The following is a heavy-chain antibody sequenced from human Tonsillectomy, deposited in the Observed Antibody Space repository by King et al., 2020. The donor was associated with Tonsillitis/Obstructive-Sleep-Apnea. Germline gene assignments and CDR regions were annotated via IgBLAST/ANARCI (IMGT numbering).Heavy chain of an antibody. Sequence: VQLVESGAEVKKPGASVKVSCKASGYTFTSYDINWVRQATGQGLEWMGWMNPNSGNTGYAQKFQGRVTMTRNTSISTAYMELSSLRSEDTAVYYCARSRSTRRDRSFDVQHWGQCSLVTDSS. CDR1: GYTFTSYD. V-gene: IGHV1-8*01. CDR3: ARSRSTRRDRSFDVQH. J-gene: IGHJ1*01. D-gene: IGHD2-2*01. CDR2: MNPNSGNT.